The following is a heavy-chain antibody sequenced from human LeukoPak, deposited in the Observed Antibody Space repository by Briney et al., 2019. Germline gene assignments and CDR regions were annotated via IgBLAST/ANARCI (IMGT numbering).Heavy chain of an antibody. V-gene: IGHV3-74*01. CDR1: GFTFSSYW. CDR3: TRDSHGGVDY. D-gene: IGHD3-10*01. Sequence: GGSLRLSCAASGFTFSSYWMHWVRQAPGKGLVWVSRINSDGTDTIYADSVKGRFTIPRDNAKNTLYLQMNSLRAEDTAVYYCTRDSHGGVDYWGQGTLVTVSS. J-gene: IGHJ4*02. CDR2: INSDGTDT.